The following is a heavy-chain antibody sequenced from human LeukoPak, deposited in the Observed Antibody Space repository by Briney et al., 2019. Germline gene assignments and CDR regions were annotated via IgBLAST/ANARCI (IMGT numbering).Heavy chain of an antibody. CDR1: GVTFSNYA. V-gene: IGHV3-30*04. Sequence: GGSLRLSCTASGVTFSNYAMHWVRQAPGKGLEWLSFISYDGSDQYNADSVKGRFTISRDNSKNTLYLQMDSLRAEDTAVYFCATDQRAHDILTGYYRGVYYYGMDVWGQGTTVTVSS. J-gene: IGHJ6*02. D-gene: IGHD3-9*01. CDR3: ATDQRAHDILTGYYRGVYYYGMDV. CDR2: ISYDGSDQ.